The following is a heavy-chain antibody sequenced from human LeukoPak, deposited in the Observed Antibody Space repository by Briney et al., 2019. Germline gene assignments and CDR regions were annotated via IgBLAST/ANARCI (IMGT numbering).Heavy chain of an antibody. CDR1: GFTFSSDV. CDR2: ISGSGGST. Sequence: GGSLRLSCVASGFTFSSDVMSWVRQAPGKGLEWVSAISGSGGSTYYADSVKGRFTISRDNSKNTLYLQMNSLRAEDTAVYSCAKPPSGVYYYDSSGYYPFDYWGQGTLVTVSS. J-gene: IGHJ4*02. V-gene: IGHV3-23*01. CDR3: AKPPSGVYYYDSSGYYPFDY. D-gene: IGHD3-22*01.